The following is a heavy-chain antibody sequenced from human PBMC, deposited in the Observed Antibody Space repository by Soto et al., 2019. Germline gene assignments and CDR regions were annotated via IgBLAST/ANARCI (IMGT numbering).Heavy chain of an antibody. V-gene: IGHV1-2*04. J-gene: IGHJ5*02. Sequence: ASVKVSCKASGYTFTGYYMHWVRQAPGQGLEWMGWINPNSGGTNYAQKFQGWVTMTRDTSISTAYMELSRLRSDDTAVYYCARDASATAPYSWFDHWGQGTLVT. CDR3: ARDASATAPYSWFDH. CDR1: GYTFTGYY. D-gene: IGHD2-21*01. CDR2: INPNSGGT.